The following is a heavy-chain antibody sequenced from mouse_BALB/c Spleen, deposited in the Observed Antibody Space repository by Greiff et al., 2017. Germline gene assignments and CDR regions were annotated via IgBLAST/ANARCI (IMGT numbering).Heavy chain of an antibody. V-gene: IGHV5-12-1*01. CDR3: ARHRGLYAMDY. J-gene: IGHJ4*01. CDR1: GFAFSSYD. CDR2: ISSGGGST. D-gene: IGHD3-3*01. Sequence: EVMLVESGGGLVKPGGSLKLSCAASGFAFSSYDMSWVRQTPEKRLEWVAYISSGGGSTYYPDTVKGRFTISRDNAKNTLYLPMSSLKSEDTAMYYCARHRGLYAMDYWGQGTSVTVSS.